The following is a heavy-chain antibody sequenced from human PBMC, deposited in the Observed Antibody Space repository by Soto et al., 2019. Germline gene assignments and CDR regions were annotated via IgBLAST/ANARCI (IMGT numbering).Heavy chain of an antibody. CDR1: GGSISSGGYS. J-gene: IGHJ5*02. CDR2: IYHSGST. V-gene: IGHV4-30-2*01. CDR3: ARVAYCGGDCYRGFDP. Sequence: QLQLQESGSGLVKPSQTLSLTCAVSGGSISSGGYSWSWIRQPPGKGLEWLGYIYHSGSTYYNPSLKSRVTRSVDRCKNQFSLKLSSVTAADTAVDYCARVAYCGGDCYRGFDPWGQGTLVTVSS. D-gene: IGHD2-21*02.